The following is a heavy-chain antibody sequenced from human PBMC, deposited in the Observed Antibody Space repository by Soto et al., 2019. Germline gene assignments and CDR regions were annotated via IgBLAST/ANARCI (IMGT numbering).Heavy chain of an antibody. CDR2: IYYSGST. J-gene: IGHJ4*02. CDR1: GGSVSSGSYY. CDR3: ARGYATGWYTYYYDY. Sequence: PSETLSLTCTVSGGSVSSGSYYWSWIRQPPGKGLEWIGYIYYSGSTNYNPSLKSRVTISVDTSKNQFSLKLTSVTAADTAVYHCARGYATGWYTYYYDYWGQGALVTVS. V-gene: IGHV4-61*01. D-gene: IGHD1-1*01.